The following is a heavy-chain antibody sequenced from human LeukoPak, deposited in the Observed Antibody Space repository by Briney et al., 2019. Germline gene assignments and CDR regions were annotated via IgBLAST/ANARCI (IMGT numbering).Heavy chain of an antibody. Sequence: GGSLRLSCAASGFTFSSFGIHWGRQARGKGLEWVAFIRSDGSDTYYADSVKGRFTISRDNSKNTLYLQMNSLRAEDTAVYYCAKDSSETGFDYWGQGTLVTVSS. CDR1: GFTFSSFG. V-gene: IGHV3-30*02. CDR3: AKDSSETGFDY. J-gene: IGHJ4*02. CDR2: IRSDGSDT.